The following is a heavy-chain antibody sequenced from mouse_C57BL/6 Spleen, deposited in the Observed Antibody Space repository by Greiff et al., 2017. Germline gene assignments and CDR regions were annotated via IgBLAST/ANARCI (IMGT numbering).Heavy chain of an antibody. CDR2: IDPSDSET. CDR3: ARKGLYYGSSYYFDY. J-gene: IGHJ2*01. CDR1: GYTFTSYW. Sequence: QVQLQQPGAELVRPGSSVKLSCKASGYTFTSYWMHWVKQRPIQGLEWIGNIDPSDSETHYNQKFKDKATLTVDKSSSTAYMQLSSLTSEDSAVYYCARKGLYYGSSYYFDYWGQGTTLTVSS. V-gene: IGHV1-52*01. D-gene: IGHD1-1*01.